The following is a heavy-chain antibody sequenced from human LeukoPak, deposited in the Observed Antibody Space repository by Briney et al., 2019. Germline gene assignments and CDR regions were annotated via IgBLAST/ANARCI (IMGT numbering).Heavy chain of an antibody. Sequence: GSLRLSCAASGFTFSSYSMNWVRQPPGKGLEWIGEINHSGSTNYNPSLKSRVTISVDTSKNQFSLKLSSVTAADTAVYYCARNEGSVAGPFDYWGQGTLVTVSS. D-gene: IGHD6-19*01. V-gene: IGHV4-34*01. CDR3: ARNEGSVAGPFDY. J-gene: IGHJ4*02. CDR2: INHSGST. CDR1: GFTFSSYS.